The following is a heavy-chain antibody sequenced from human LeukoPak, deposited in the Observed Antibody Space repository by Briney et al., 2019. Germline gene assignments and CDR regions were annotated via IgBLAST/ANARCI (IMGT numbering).Heavy chain of an antibody. J-gene: IGHJ5*02. Sequence: SETLSLTCAVYGGSFSGYYWSWIRQPPGKGLEWIGEINHSGSTNYNPSLKSRVTISVDTSKNQFSLKLSSVTAADTAVYYCAREWSYSDSSGYYPPWGQGTLVTVSS. CDR1: GGSFSGYY. V-gene: IGHV4-34*01. D-gene: IGHD3-22*01. CDR3: AREWSYSDSSGYYPP. CDR2: INHSGST.